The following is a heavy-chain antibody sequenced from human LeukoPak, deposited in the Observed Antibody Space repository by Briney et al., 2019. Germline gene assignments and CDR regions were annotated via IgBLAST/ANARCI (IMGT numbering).Heavy chain of an antibody. CDR2: IKQDGSEK. V-gene: IGHV3-7*02. Sequence: AGSLRLSCAASGFTFSSYWMSWVRQAPGKGLEWVANIKQDGSEKYYVDSVKGRFTISRDNAKNSLYLQMNSLRAEDTAVYYCASQRSYVWGSYRYFDYWGQGTLVTVSS. CDR1: GFTFSSYW. D-gene: IGHD3-16*02. CDR3: ASQRSYVWGSYRYFDY. J-gene: IGHJ4*02.